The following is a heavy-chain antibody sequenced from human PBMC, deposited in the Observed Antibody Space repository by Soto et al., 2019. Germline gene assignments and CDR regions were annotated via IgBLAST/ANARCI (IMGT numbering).Heavy chain of an antibody. Sequence: GGSLRLSCAASGFAFSTYAMTGVRQAPGKGLEWVSVISGSGGSSYYAASVKGRFTISRDNSKNTLYLQMNGLRAEDTALYYCAKVTKRAAAGRYEYYKYGMDVWGQGTTVTVSS. CDR3: AKVTKRAAAGRYEYYKYGMDV. CDR1: GFAFSTYA. J-gene: IGHJ6*02. CDR2: ISGSGGSS. V-gene: IGHV3-23*01. D-gene: IGHD6-13*01.